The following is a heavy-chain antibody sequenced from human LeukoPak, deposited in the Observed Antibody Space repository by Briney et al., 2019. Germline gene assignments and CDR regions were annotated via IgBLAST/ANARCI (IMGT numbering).Heavy chain of an antibody. CDR2: ISGSGGST. CDR3: ANPIAYCGGDCLFDY. Sequence: GGSLRLSYAASGFTFSSYAMSWVRQAPGKGLEWVSAISGSGGSTYYADSVKGRFTISRDNSKNTLYLQMNSLRAEDTAVYYCANPIAYCGGDCLFDYWGQGTLVTVSS. V-gene: IGHV3-23*01. D-gene: IGHD2-21*02. CDR1: GFTFSSYA. J-gene: IGHJ4*02.